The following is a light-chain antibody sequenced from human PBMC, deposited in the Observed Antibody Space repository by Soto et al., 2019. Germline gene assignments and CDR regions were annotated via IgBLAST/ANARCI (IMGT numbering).Light chain of an antibody. J-gene: IGKJ5*01. CDR1: QYVGTR. Sequence: DIVLTHSPATLSSSPGEAATVSCRASQYVGTRLAWYQHKHGQAPRLIIYDASNRATGIPDRFSGSGSGKDFTLTISRMEPEDFAVYYCQKYGSSQINCGKGTRLEIK. V-gene: IGKV3-20*01. CDR3: QKYGSSQIN. CDR2: DAS.